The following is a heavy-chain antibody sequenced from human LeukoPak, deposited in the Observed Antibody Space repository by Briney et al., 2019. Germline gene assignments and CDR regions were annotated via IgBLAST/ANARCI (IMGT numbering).Heavy chain of an antibody. CDR2: ISSSGSTI. V-gene: IGHV3-48*03. D-gene: IGHD6-6*01. CDR3: ARDEAARQYYYYYMDV. Sequence: TGGSLRLSCAASGFTFSSYEMNWVRQAPGKGLEWVSYISSSGSTIYYADSVKGRFTISRDNAKNSLYLQMNSLRAEDTAVYYCARDEAARQYYYYYMDVWGKGTTVTVSS. J-gene: IGHJ6*03. CDR1: GFTFSSYE.